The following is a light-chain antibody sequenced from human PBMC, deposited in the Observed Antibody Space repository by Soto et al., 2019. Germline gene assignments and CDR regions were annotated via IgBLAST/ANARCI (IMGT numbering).Light chain of an antibody. Sequence: QSVLTQPPSVSAAPGQKVTISCSGSSSNIGNNYLSSYQQLHGTEPNLLMYYNNKRRSWIPAQFSGSTSGTSATLLTTGLQTGDEADYYCGTSDSGISAVVFGGGTKLTVL. J-gene: IGLJ2*01. V-gene: IGLV1-51*01. CDR3: GTSDSGISAVV. CDR1: SSNIGNNY. CDR2: YNN.